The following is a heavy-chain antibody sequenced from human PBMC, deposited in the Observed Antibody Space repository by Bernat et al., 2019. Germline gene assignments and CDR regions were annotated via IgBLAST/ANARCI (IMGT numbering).Heavy chain of an antibody. J-gene: IGHJ4*02. V-gene: IGHV3-48*03. CDR1: GFTFSSYE. Sequence: EVQLVESGGGLVQPGGSLRLSCAASGFTFSSYEMNWVRQAPGKGLEWVSYISSSGSTIYSADSVKGRFTLSRDNAKNSLYLQLNSLRAEDTAVYYCARDSHVRSVRGGGFDYWGQGTLVTVSS. CDR2: ISSSGSTI. CDR3: ARDSHVRSVRGGGFDY. D-gene: IGHD3-10*01.